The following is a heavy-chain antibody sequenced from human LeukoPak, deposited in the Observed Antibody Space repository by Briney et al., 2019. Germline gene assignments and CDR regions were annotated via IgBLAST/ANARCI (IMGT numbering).Heavy chain of an antibody. CDR2: IYTSGST. CDR3: ARDRRDSAFDP. CDR1: GYSISSGYF. V-gene: IGHV4-38-2*02. Sequence: PSETLSLTCTVSGYSISSGYFWGWMRQPPGKGLEWIGRIYTSGSTNYNPSLKSRVTISVDTSKNQFSLKLSSVTAADTAVYYCARDRRDSAFDPWGQGTLVTVSS. D-gene: IGHD2-21*01. J-gene: IGHJ5*02.